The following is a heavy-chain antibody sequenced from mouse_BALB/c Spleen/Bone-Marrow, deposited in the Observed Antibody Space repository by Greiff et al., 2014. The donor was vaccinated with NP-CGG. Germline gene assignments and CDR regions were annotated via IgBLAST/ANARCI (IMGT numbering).Heavy chain of an antibody. CDR2: INPNYGST. CDR3: ARTAVAMDY. J-gene: IGHJ4*01. CDR1: GYTFTDYN. V-gene: IGHV1-18*01. Sequence: VQLQQSGAELVKPGASVKISCKASGYTFTDYNMDWVKQSHGKTLEWIGDINPNYGSTSYNQKFKGKATLTVDKSSSTAYMELRSLTSEDTAVYYCARTAVAMDYWGQGTSVTVSS.